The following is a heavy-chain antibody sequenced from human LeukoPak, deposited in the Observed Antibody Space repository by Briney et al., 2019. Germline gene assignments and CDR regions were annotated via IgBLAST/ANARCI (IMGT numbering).Heavy chain of an antibody. D-gene: IGHD3-3*01. Sequence: GGSLRLSCAASGFTFSSYSMNWVRQAPGKGLEWVSSISSSSSYIYYADSVKGRFTISRDNAKNPLYLQMNSLRAEDTAVYYCARGIDTIFGVVIIRLRGGAGGFDYWGQGTLVTVSS. V-gene: IGHV3-21*01. CDR1: GFTFSSYS. CDR2: ISSSSSYI. CDR3: ARGIDTIFGVVIIRLRGGAGGFDY. J-gene: IGHJ4*02.